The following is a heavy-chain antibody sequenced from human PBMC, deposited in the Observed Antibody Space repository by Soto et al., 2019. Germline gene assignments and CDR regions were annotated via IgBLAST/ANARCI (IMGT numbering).Heavy chain of an antibody. D-gene: IGHD1-26*01. V-gene: IGHV3-30*18. Sequence: QVQLVESGGGAVQPGESLRLSCVASGFDFTYYAMHWVRQAPVKGLESVAVMSSDGSKIHHTDSVKGRFTISRDNSKNTLYLQMNSLRKEDTAVYFCAKDEGVGGTLGLFDYWGQGTLVSVSS. CDR2: MSSDGSKI. J-gene: IGHJ4*02. CDR1: GFDFTYYA. CDR3: AKDEGVGGTLGLFDY.